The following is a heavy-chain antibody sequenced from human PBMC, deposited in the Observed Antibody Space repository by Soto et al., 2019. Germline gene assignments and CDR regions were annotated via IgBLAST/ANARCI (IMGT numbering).Heavy chain of an antibody. J-gene: IGHJ4*02. D-gene: IGHD5-12*01. CDR3: ARSSSGYSGLDS. CDR1: GFSLSTRGVC. V-gene: IGHV2-70*01. CDR2: IDWDGDT. Sequence: TLVNPTQTLTLTCTFSGFSLSTRGVCVSWIRQPPGKALEWLALIDWDGDTYYSTSLKTRPTISKDTSKNQLLLRMTALDPVDNATYFCARSSSGYSGLDSWGKGHLVTASS.